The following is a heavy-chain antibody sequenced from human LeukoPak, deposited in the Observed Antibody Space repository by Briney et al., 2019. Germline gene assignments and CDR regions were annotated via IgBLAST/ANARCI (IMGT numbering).Heavy chain of an antibody. D-gene: IGHD3-22*01. J-gene: IGHJ5*02. CDR2: IYYSGST. CDR3: ARESPGNYYDSSGYPGTFDP. CDR1: GGSISSSSYY. Sequence: PSETLSLTCTVSGGSISSSSYYWGWIRQPPGKGLEWIGSIYYSGSTYYNPSLKSRVTISVDTSKNQFSLKLSSVTAADTAVYYCARESPGNYYDSSGYPGTFDPWGQGTLVTVSS. V-gene: IGHV4-39*07.